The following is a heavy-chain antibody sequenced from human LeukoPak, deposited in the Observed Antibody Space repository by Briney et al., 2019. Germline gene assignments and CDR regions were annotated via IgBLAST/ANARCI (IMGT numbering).Heavy chain of an antibody. CDR2: INSDGSST. CDR1: GLAFSTYW. D-gene: IGHD2-2*01. V-gene: IGHV3-74*01. Sequence: GGSLRLSCRASGLAFSTYWMHWVRQAPGKGLVSVSRINSDGSSTKYEDSVKGRFTISRDNAKNTLYLQMNSLRAEDTAVYYCARYVVVVPAAPGIRFDPWGQGTLVTVSS. CDR3: ARYVVVVPAAPGIRFDP. J-gene: IGHJ5*02.